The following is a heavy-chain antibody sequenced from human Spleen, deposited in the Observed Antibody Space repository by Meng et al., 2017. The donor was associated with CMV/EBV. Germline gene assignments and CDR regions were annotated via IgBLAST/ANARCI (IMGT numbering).Heavy chain of an antibody. CDR1: GFIVSSNY. J-gene: IGHJ6*02. Sequence: GGSLRLSCEASGFIVSSNYLNWVRQAPGKGLEWVSVIHSGGNTNYADSVKGRFTISRDNSKNMVYLQMNSLRVEDTAVYYCARRMGVVRGIIPYGMDVWGQGTTVTVSS. CDR3: ARRMGVVRGIIPYGMDV. D-gene: IGHD3-10*01. CDR2: IHSGGNT. V-gene: IGHV3-66*02.